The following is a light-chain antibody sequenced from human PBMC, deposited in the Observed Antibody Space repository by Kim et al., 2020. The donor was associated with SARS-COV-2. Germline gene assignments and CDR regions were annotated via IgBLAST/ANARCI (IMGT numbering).Light chain of an antibody. J-gene: IGLJ2*01. Sequence: SSELTQDSAVSVALGQTVRITCQGDSLRSYYATWYQQKPGQATILVIYGKNNRPSGIPDRFSGSSSGNTASLTITGTQAGDEADYYCNSRDSNDNVVFGGGTQLTVL. V-gene: IGLV3-19*01. CDR1: SLRSYY. CDR3: NSRDSNDNVV. CDR2: GKN.